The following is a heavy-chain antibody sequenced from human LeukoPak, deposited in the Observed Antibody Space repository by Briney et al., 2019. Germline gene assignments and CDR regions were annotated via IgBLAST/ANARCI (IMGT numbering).Heavy chain of an antibody. D-gene: IGHD2-2*01. J-gene: IGHJ6*02. Sequence: SETLSLTCTVSGGSISSYYWSWIRQPAGKGLEWIGRIYTSGSTNYNPSLKSRVTMSVDTSKNQFSLKLSSVTAADTAVYYCARGPLGYCSSTSCYDGYYYYGMDVWGQGTTVTVSS. CDR1: GGSISSYY. CDR3: ARGPLGYCSSTSCYDGYYYYGMDV. CDR2: IYTSGST. V-gene: IGHV4-4*07.